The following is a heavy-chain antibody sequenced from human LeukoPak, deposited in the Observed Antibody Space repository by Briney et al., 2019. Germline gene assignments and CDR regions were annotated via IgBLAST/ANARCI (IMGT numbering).Heavy chain of an antibody. V-gene: IGHV1-69*13. J-gene: IGHJ6*04. CDR2: IIPIFGTA. CDR3: ARGGVIAAAGRPYYYYGMDV. D-gene: IGHD6-13*01. Sequence: SVKVSCKASGGTFSSYAISWVRQAPGQGLEWMGGIIPIFGTANYAQKFQGRVTITADESTSTAYMELSSLRSEDTAVYYCARGGVIAAAGRPYYYYGMDVWGNGTTVTVSS. CDR1: GGTFSSYA.